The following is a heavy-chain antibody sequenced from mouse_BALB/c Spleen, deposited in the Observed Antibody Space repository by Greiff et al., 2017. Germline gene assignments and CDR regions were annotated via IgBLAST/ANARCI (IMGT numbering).Heavy chain of an antibody. Sequence: EVKLVESGGGLVKPGGSLKLSCAASGFTFSSYAMSWVRQSPEKRLEWVAEISSGGSYTYYPDTVTGRFTISRDNAKNTLYLEMSSLRSEDTAMYYCARGYGSSWYFDYWGQGTTLTVSS. J-gene: IGHJ2*01. CDR1: GFTFSSYA. CDR2: ISSGGSYT. D-gene: IGHD1-1*01. CDR3: ARGYGSSWYFDY. V-gene: IGHV5-9-4*01.